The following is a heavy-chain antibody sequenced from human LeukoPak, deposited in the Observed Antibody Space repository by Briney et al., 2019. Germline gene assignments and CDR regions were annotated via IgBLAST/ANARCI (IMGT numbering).Heavy chain of an antibody. CDR2: IKQDGSEK. J-gene: IGHJ4*02. Sequence: GGSLRLSCAASGFTFSSYSMTWVRQAPGKGLEWVANIKQDGSEKSYVDSVKGRFTISRDNVKKSVYLQMNSLRAEDTAVYYCAKDYFERVFDYWGQGTLVTVSS. D-gene: IGHD3-9*01. V-gene: IGHV3-7*03. CDR3: AKDYFERVFDY. CDR1: GFTFSSYS.